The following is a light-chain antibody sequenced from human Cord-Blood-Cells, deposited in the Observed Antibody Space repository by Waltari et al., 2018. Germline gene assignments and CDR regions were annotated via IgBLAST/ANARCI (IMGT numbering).Light chain of an antibody. Sequence: SYELTQPPSVSVPPGQTASITCSGDKFGDNYACWYQQKPGQSPVLVIYQDSKRPSGIPERFSGSNSGNTATLTISGTQAMDEADYYCQAWDSSTNYVFGTGTKVTVL. V-gene: IGLV3-1*01. CDR2: QDS. CDR3: QAWDSSTNYV. J-gene: IGLJ1*01. CDR1: KFGDNY.